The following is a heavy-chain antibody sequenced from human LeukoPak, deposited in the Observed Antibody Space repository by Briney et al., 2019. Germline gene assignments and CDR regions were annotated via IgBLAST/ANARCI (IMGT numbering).Heavy chain of an antibody. D-gene: IGHD6-19*01. CDR3: ARAHWGYSSGLDY. Sequence: SETLSLTCAVYGGSFSGYYWSWIRQPPGKGLEWIGEINHSGSTNYNPSLKSRVTISVDTSKNQFSLKLSSVTAADTAVYYCARAHWGYSSGLDYWGQGTLVTVSS. CDR1: GGSFSGYY. J-gene: IGHJ4*02. V-gene: IGHV4-34*01. CDR2: INHSGST.